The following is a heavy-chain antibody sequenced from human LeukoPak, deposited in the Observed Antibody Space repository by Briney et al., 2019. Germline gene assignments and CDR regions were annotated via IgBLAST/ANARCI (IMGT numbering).Heavy chain of an antibody. CDR2: IYYSGST. V-gene: IGHV4-59*12. J-gene: IGHJ5*02. CDR1: GGSISSYY. D-gene: IGHD6-13*01. CDR3: AREGSSWLPGRFDP. Sequence: SETLSLTCTVSGGSISSYYWSWIRQPPGKGLEWIGYIYYSGSTNYNPSLKGRVTISVDTSKNQFSLKLSSVTAADTAVYYCAREGSSWLPGRFDPWGQGTLVTVSS.